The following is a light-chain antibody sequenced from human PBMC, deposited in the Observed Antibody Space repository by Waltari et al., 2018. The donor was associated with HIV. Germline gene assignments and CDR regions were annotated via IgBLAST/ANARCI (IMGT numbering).Light chain of an antibody. Sequence: QSVLTQPPSASGTPGQRVTISCSGSSSNIGSDYVYWYQQLPGTAPKLLIYRNNQRPSGVPDRFSGSKSVTSASLAISGLRSEDEAEYYCAAWDDSLSGPGVFGGGTKLTVL. J-gene: IGLJ3*02. V-gene: IGLV1-47*01. CDR2: RNN. CDR1: SSNIGSDY. CDR3: AAWDDSLSGPGV.